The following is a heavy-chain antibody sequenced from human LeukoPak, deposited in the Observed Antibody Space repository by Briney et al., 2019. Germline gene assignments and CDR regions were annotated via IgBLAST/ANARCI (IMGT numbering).Heavy chain of an antibody. CDR1: GYTFTSYG. V-gene: IGHV1-18*01. D-gene: IGHD3-9*01. CDR3: ARAPLLTAYQAPIDY. J-gene: IGHJ4*02. Sequence: ASVKVSCKASGYTFTSYGISWVRQAPGQGLEWMGWISAYNGNTNYAQKLQGRVTMTTDTSTSTAYMELRSLRSDDTAVYYCARAPLLTAYQAPIDYWGQGTLVTVSS. CDR2: ISAYNGNT.